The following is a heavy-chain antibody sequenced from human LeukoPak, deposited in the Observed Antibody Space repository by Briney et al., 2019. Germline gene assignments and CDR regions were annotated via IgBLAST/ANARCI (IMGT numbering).Heavy chain of an antibody. J-gene: IGHJ4*02. Sequence: GGSLRLSCAASGFTFSNYAMSLVRQAPGKGLEWVSNIRGSGDTTFYAESVKGRFIISRDNSKDTLFLQMNSLRAEDTAVYYCAKGAVVLTALSSFDYWGQGTLVTVSS. V-gene: IGHV3-23*01. CDR2: IRGSGDTT. CDR3: AKGAVVLTALSSFDY. CDR1: GFTFSNYA. D-gene: IGHD2-15*01.